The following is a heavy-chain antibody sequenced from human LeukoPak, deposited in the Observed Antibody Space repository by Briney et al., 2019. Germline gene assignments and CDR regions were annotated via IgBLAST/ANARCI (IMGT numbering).Heavy chain of an antibody. CDR3: VRDLGGRSGH. D-gene: IGHD1-26*01. J-gene: IGHJ4*02. CDR1: GFTFSPSW. Sequence: GGSLRLSCAASGFTFSPSWMHWVRQGPGKGLEWVSRIKGDGTYKNYADSVRGRFTISRDNAKNTLYLQMNSLRAEDTAVYYCVRDLGGRSGHWGQGTLVTVSS. CDR2: IKGDGTYK. V-gene: IGHV3-74*01.